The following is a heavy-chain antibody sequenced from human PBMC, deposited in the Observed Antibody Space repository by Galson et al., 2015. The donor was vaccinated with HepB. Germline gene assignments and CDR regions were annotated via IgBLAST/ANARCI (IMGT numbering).Heavy chain of an antibody. Sequence: SLRLSCAASGFTFSSYDMHWVRQPTGKGLEWVSAIGTAGDTYYAGSVKGRFTISRENAKNSLYLQMNSLRAGDTAVYYCARGGPQGFDPWGQGTLVTVSS. CDR2: IGTAGDT. V-gene: IGHV3-13*01. J-gene: IGHJ5*02. CDR3: ARGGPQGFDP. CDR1: GFTFSSYD.